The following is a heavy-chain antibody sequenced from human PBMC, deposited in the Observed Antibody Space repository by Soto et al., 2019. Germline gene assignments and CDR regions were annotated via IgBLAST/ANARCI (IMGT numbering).Heavy chain of an antibody. D-gene: IGHD2-15*01. CDR1: GYSFSSYA. Sequence: QVQLVQSGAGEKEPGASVKVSCKASGYSFSSYAIHWVRQAPGQRLEWMGWINAGNGDTKYSQKFQGRVTITRDTSASTAYMELSSLISEDTAVYYCARGRCHGGTYYCAFHVWGQGTMVTVSS. CDR3: ARGRCHGGTYYCAFHV. V-gene: IGHV1-3*05. J-gene: IGHJ3*01. CDR2: INAGNGDT.